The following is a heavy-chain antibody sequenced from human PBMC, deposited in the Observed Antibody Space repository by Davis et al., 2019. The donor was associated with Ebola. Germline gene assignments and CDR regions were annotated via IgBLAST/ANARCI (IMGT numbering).Heavy chain of an antibody. CDR3: ARDRGYCSSTSCSNWFDP. V-gene: IGHV4-61*01. D-gene: IGHD2-2*01. CDR1: GGSVSSGSYY. CDR2: IYYSGST. J-gene: IGHJ5*02. Sequence: PSETLSLTCTVSGGSVSSGSYYWSWIRQPPGKGLEWIGYIYYSGSTNYNPSLKSRVTISVDTSKNQFSLKLSSVTAADTAVYYCARDRGYCSSTSCSNWFDPWGQRTLVTVSS.